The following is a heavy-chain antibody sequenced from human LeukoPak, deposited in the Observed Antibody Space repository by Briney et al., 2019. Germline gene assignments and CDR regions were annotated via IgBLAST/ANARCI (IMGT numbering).Heavy chain of an antibody. J-gene: IGHJ4*02. CDR3: ARDPTNCSGGSCYTFDY. V-gene: IGHV3-21*01. Sequence: GGSLRLSCAASGFTFSSYSMNWVRQAPGKGLEWVSSISSSSSYIYYADSVKGRFTIPRDNAKNSLYLQMNSLRAEDTAVYYCARDPTNCSGGSCYTFDYWGQGTLVTVSS. D-gene: IGHD2-15*01. CDR2: ISSSSSYI. CDR1: GFTFSSYS.